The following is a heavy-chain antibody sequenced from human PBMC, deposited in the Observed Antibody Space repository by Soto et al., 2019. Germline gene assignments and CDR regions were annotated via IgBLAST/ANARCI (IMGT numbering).Heavy chain of an antibody. Sequence: SVKVSCRASGYTFTYRYLHWVRQAPGQALEWMGWITPFNGNTNYAQKFQGRVTITRDRSMSTAYMELSSLRSEDTAMYYCATWHYYGSGSYPNNWFDPWGQGTLVTVSS. J-gene: IGHJ5*02. D-gene: IGHD3-10*01. CDR1: GYTFTYRY. V-gene: IGHV1-45*02. CDR2: ITPFNGNT. CDR3: ATWHYYGSGSYPNNWFDP.